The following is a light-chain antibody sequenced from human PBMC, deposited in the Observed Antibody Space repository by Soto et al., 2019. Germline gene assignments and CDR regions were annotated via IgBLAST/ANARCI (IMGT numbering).Light chain of an antibody. CDR1: QSVSSK. J-gene: IGKJ1*01. CDR2: DAS. CDR3: QQSNDWPAT. Sequence: EIVMTQSPATLSVSPGESATLSCRASQSVSSKLAWYHQKPGQAPRLLIYDASTRATDIPARFSGSGSGTDFTLTISSLQSEDSAIYYCQQSNDWPATFGQGTQVEIK. V-gene: IGKV3-15*01.